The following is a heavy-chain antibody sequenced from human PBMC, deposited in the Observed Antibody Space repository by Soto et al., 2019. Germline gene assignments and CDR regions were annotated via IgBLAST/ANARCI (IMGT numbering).Heavy chain of an antibody. D-gene: IGHD3-3*01. J-gene: IGHJ4*01. CDR1: GFTFANYA. CDR2: IRWNSNSI. CDR3: AKDSGGGAIFGGALDV. Sequence: EVQLVESGGGLVQPGGSLRLSCAASGFTFANYAMHWVRQAPGKGLEGVGGIRWNSNSIGYVDAVKGRFTISRDSDKKSLYLQMNSLRIEDTSLYFCAKDSGGGAIFGGALDVGGHGALVTVSS. V-gene: IGHV3-9*01.